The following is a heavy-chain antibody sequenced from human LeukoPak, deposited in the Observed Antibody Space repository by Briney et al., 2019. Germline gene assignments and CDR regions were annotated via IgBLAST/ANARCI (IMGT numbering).Heavy chain of an antibody. V-gene: IGHV4-61*02. CDR3: ARGNTTYYYDSSGYSDY. D-gene: IGHD3-22*01. Sequence: PSQTLSLTCTVSGGSISSGSYYWRWLRQPAGKGLEWLGRIYTSGSTNYNPSLKSRVTISVDTSKNQFSLKLSSVTAADTAVYYCARGNTTYYYDSSGYSDYWGQGTLVTVSS. J-gene: IGHJ4*02. CDR2: IYTSGST. CDR1: GGSISSGSYY.